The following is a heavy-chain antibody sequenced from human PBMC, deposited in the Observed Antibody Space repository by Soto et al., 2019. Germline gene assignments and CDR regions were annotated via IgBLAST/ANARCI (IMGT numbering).Heavy chain of an antibody. V-gene: IGHV1-69*13. CDR2: IIPFFKAT. J-gene: IGHJ6*02. D-gene: IGHD3-16*01. CDR1: GGTFSSQA. Sequence: VASLEVSCKXSGGTFSSQAINWVRQAPGQGLEWMGGIIPFFKATNYAQKFQGRVTITADDSTSTAYMDLSSLRSEDTAVYYCARDLPLNYYDGTYYYYAMDVWGQGTTVTVSS. CDR3: ARDLPLNYYDGTYYYYAMDV.